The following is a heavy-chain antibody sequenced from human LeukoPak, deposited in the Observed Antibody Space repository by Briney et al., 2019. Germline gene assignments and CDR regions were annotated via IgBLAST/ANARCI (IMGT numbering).Heavy chain of an antibody. CDR2: IYYSGST. CDR3: ARVRLTVTYYFDY. Sequence: SETLSLTCTVSGGSISSSSYYWGWIRQPPGKGLEWIGRIYYSGSTYYNPSLKSRVTISVDTSKNQFSLELSSVTAADTAVYYCARVRLTVTYYFDYWGQGTLVTVSS. J-gene: IGHJ4*02. CDR1: GGSISSSSYY. V-gene: IGHV4-39*07. D-gene: IGHD4-17*01.